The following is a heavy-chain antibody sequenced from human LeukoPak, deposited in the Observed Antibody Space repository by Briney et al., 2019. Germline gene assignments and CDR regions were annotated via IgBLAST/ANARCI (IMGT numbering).Heavy chain of an antibody. CDR3: AKDHRLLWFGELFYFFDY. CDR1: GFTFSSYA. CDR2: ISGSGGST. D-gene: IGHD3-10*01. J-gene: IGHJ4*02. Sequence: GGSLRLSCAASGFTFSSYAMSWVPEAPGKGLEWVSAISGSGGSTYYADSVKGRFTISRDNSKNTLYLQMNSLRAEDTAVYYCAKDHRLLWFGELFYFFDYWGQGTLVTVSS. V-gene: IGHV3-23*01.